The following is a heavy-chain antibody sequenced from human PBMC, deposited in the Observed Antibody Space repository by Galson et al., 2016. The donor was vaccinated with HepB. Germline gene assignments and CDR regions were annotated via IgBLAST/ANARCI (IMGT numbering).Heavy chain of an antibody. V-gene: IGHV1-18*01. CDR2: ISAYNGNT. Sequence: SVKVSCKASGYTFINYGIAWVRQAPGQGPEWMGWISAYNGNTNYAQKVQGRVTMTTETSTTTAYMELGSLRSDDTAVYYCARAKLRLFGATITPYYYDGVDVWGQGTTATVSS. CDR1: GYTFINYG. J-gene: IGHJ6*02. CDR3: ARAKLRLFGATITPYYYDGVDV. D-gene: IGHD3-3*01.